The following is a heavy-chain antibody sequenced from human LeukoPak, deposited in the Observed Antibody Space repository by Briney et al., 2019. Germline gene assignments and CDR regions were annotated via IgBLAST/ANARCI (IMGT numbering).Heavy chain of an antibody. J-gene: IGHJ6*03. Sequence: SETLSLACTVSGGSISSYYWSWIRQPPGKGLEWIGNIYYTGNTYYNASLQSRVTISIDTSKNQFSLKLSSVTAADTAVYYCARGPLTMVRGVITHYYYYYMDVWGKGTTVTVSS. CDR1: GGSISSYY. D-gene: IGHD3-10*01. CDR2: IYYTGNT. CDR3: ARGPLTMVRGVITHYYYYYMDV. V-gene: IGHV4-59*12.